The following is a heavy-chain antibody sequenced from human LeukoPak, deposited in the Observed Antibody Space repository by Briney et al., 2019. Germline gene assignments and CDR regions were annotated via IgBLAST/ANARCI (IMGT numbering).Heavy chain of an antibody. CDR1: GYTFTESY. V-gene: IGHV1-46*01. Sequence: ASVKVSCKSSGYTFTESYIHWVRQAPGQGVEWMGLIKPGGDNTNYTQSFKGRVTMTSDTSASTVYMELSSLRSEDTATYYCARIRAGYNDAYDIGGQGTVVTVPS. D-gene: IGHD5-24*01. J-gene: IGHJ3*02. CDR3: ARIRAGYNDAYDI. CDR2: IKPGGDNT.